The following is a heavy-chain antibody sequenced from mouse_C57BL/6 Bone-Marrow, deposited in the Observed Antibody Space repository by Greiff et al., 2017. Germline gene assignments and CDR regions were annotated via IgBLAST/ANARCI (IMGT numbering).Heavy chain of an antibody. Sequence: EVQLQESGGGLVQPGGSLKLSCAASGFTFSDYGMAWVRQAPRKGPEWVAFISNLAYSIYYADTVTGRFTLSRENAKNTLYLEMSSLRSEDTAMYYCARGDYDYWYFDVWGTGTTVTVSS. CDR3: ARGDYDYWYFDV. V-gene: IGHV5-15*01. D-gene: IGHD2-4*01. CDR2: ISNLAYSI. CDR1: GFTFSDYG. J-gene: IGHJ1*03.